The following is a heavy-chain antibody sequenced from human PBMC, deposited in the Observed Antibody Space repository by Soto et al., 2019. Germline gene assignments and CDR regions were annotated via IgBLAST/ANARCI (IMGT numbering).Heavy chain of an antibody. V-gene: IGHV3-23*01. D-gene: IGHD6-19*01. CDR1: GFSFVNYA. CDR2: LSGSGTST. Sequence: LRLSCAASGFSFVNYAMNWVRQAPGKGLEWVSGLSGSGTSTYYADSVKGRFTISRDDSRDTLFLQMNSLTADDTAVYYCAKATTNGGWFNPFDSWGQGALVTVSS. J-gene: IGHJ4*02. CDR3: AKATTNGGWFNPFDS.